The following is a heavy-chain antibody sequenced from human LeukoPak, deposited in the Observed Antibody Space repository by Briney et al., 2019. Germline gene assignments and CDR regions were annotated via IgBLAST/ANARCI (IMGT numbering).Heavy chain of an antibody. CDR2: IYYSGST. CDR1: GGSISSGGYY. J-gene: IGHJ4*02. V-gene: IGHV4-31*03. CDR3: ASGSYSIFSY. Sequence: SSETLSLTCTVSGGSISSGGYYWSWIRQHPGKGLEWIGYIYYSGSTYYNPSLKSRVTISVDTSKSQFSLKLSSVTAADTAVYYCASGSYSIFSYWGQGTLVTVSS. D-gene: IGHD1-26*01.